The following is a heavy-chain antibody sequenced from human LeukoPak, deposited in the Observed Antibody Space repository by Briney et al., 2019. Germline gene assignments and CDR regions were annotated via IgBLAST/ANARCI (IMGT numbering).Heavy chain of an antibody. V-gene: IGHV3-23*01. CDR1: GFAFSKYA. Sequence: GGSLRLSCAASGFAFSKYAMSWVRQAPGKGLDWISAISAGGGSTYYADSVKGQFTISRDNPKNTVFLQMNFLGAEDTAVYYCATGRSGWYDYFDYWGQGTLVTVSS. CDR3: ATGRSGWYDYFDY. D-gene: IGHD6-19*01. CDR2: ISAGGGST. J-gene: IGHJ4*02.